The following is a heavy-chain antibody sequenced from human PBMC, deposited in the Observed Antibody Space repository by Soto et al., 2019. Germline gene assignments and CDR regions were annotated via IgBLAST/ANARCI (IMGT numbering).Heavy chain of an antibody. CDR2: ISQVGTNK. V-gene: IGHV3-30-3*02. CDR1: GFTFSSYA. Sequence: QVQLVESGGGVVQPGRSLRLSCAASGFTFSSYAMYWIRQAPGKGLEWVASISQVGTNKYYADSVKGRFTISRDNSANTVYLQMNSLTPEDTAVYFCAKPPQAGWAFELWGQGTMVTVSS. J-gene: IGHJ3*01. CDR3: AKPPQAGWAFEL.